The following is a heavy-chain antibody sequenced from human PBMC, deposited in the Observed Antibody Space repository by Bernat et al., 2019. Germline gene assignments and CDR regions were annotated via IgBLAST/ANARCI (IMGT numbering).Heavy chain of an antibody. D-gene: IGHD4-17*01. Sequence: ASGFTFSSYGMHWVRQAPGKGLEWVAVIWYDGSNKYYADSVKGRFTISRDNSKNTVYLQMNSLRAEDTAVYYCARGMGGDYDLGAFDIRGQG. CDR1: GFTFSSYG. CDR3: ARGMGGDYDLGAFDI. V-gene: IGHV3-33*01. CDR2: IWYDGSNK. J-gene: IGHJ3*02.